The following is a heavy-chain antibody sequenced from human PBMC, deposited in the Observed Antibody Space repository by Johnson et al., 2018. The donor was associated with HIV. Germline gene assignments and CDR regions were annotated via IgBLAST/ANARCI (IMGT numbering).Heavy chain of an antibody. J-gene: IGHJ3*02. Sequence: VHLVESGGGVVQPGRSLRLSCASSGFTFSSYAMTWVRQAPGKGLEWVSSISGSGGSTFYADSVKGRFTIARDNSKNTLYLQMNSLRAEDTAVYYCAKALRIFGSGVKEAFDIWGQGTMVTVSS. CDR2: ISGSGGST. V-gene: IGHV3-23*04. D-gene: IGHD3-10*01. CDR1: GFTFSSYA. CDR3: AKALRIFGSGVKEAFDI.